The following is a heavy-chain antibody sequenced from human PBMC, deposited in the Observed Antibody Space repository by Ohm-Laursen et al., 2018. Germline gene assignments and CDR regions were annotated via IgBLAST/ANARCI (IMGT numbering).Heavy chain of an antibody. CDR2: IKGDGGKI. CDR3: LSGSGYSST. Sequence: SLRLSCAASGFTFSNYWMHWVRQGPGKGLVWLSGIKGDGGKINYADSVEGRFTISRDNAKNTLYLQMNSVRVEDTAVYYCLSGSGYSSTWGQGTMVTVSS. D-gene: IGHD3-22*01. J-gene: IGHJ3*01. V-gene: IGHV3-74*01. CDR1: GFTFSNYW.